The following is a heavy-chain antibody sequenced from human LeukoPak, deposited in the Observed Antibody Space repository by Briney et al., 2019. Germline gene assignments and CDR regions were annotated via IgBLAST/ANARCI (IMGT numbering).Heavy chain of an antibody. J-gene: IGHJ2*01. V-gene: IGHV3-21*01. Sequence: PGGSLRLSCAASGFAFSSYAMSWVRQAPGKGLEWVSSISSSSSYIYYADSVKGRFTISRDNAKNSLYLQMNSLRAEDTAVYYCARDHNSSGYLYWYFDLWGRGTLVTVSS. D-gene: IGHD3-22*01. CDR3: ARDHNSSGYLYWYFDL. CDR2: ISSSSSYI. CDR1: GFAFSSYA.